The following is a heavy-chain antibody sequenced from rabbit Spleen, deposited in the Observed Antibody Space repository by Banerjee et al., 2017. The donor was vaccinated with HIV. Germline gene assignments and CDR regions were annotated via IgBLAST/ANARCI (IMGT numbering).Heavy chain of an antibody. CDR1: GFSFSSSDY. CDR3: ARDTGSSFSSYGMDL. Sequence: QSLEESGGGLVQPEGSLALTCKASGFSFSSSDYICWVRQAPGKGLEWISCIAGSSSGFTYSATWAKGRFTISKTSSTTVTLQMTSLTVADTATYFCARDTGSSFSSYGMDLWGRGTLVTVS. J-gene: IGHJ6*01. V-gene: IGHV1S40*01. D-gene: IGHD8-1*01. CDR2: IAGSSSGFT.